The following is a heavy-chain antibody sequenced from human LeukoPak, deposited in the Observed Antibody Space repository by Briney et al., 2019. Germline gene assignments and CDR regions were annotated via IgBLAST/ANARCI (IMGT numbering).Heavy chain of an antibody. Sequence: PSETLSLTCTVSGSSISSGSYFWSWIRQPAGKGLEYIGRIYTSGSTNYNPSLKSRVTISVDTSRNQFSLRLSSVTAADTAVYYCATEVPASIDYFQNWGQGTLVTVSS. CDR2: IYTSGST. V-gene: IGHV4-61*02. D-gene: IGHD2-2*02. CDR3: ATEVPASIDYFQN. J-gene: IGHJ1*01. CDR1: GSSISSGSYF.